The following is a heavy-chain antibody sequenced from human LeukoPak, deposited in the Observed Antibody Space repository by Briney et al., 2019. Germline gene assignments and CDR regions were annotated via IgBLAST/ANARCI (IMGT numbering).Heavy chain of an antibody. V-gene: IGHV3-20*04. D-gene: IGHD5-24*01. J-gene: IGHJ4*02. CDR1: GFAFDDYG. CDR2: INWNGGSI. CDR3: AREDKDGYVFFGFDY. Sequence: GGSLRLSCAASGFAFDDYGMSWVRQAPGKGLEWVSGINWNGGSIGYADSVKGRFTISRDNAKNSLYLQINSPIAENTALYYCAREDKDGYVFFGFDYWGQGTPVTVSA.